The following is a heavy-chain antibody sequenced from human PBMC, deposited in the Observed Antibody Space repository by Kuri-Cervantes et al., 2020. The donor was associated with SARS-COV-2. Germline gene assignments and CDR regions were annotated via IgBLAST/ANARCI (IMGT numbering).Heavy chain of an antibody. V-gene: IGHV1-8*01. CDR2: VKNNSGNT. Sequence: ASLKVSCKAPETIFPNYDINWVRQATGQGLEWMGMVKNNSGNTLYAQIFQGRVTMTRDTSTSTFYMELSSLTSEDTAIYYCYCAPKEGFDSWGQGTLVTVSS. J-gene: IGHJ4*02. D-gene: IGHD2-21*01. CDR3: YCAPKEGFDS. CDR1: ETIFPNYD.